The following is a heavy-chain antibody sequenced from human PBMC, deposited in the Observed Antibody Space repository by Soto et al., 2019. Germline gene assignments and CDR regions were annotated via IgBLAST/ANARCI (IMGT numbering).Heavy chain of an antibody. V-gene: IGHV5-51*01. D-gene: IGHD2-21*02. J-gene: IGHJ3*02. CDR3: ARLGTYCGGDCYSSRPAFDI. Sequence: GGSLKISCKGSGYSFTSYWIGWVRQMPGKGLEWMGIIYPGDSDTRYSPSFQGQVTISADKSISTAYLQWSSLKASDTAMYYCARLGTYCGGDCYSSRPAFDIWGQGTMVTVSS. CDR1: GYSFTSYW. CDR2: IYPGDSDT.